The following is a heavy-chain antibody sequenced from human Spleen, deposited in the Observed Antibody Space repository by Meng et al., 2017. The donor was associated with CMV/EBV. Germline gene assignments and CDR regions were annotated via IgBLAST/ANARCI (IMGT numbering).Heavy chain of an antibody. V-gene: IGHV1-69*10. CDR2: IIPILGIS. CDR1: GYLFISYA. J-gene: IGHJ4*02. Sequence: QVQLVQSGAEVKKPGASVMVSCTASGYLFISYAIHWVRQAPGQGLEWMGGIIPILGISNYAQKFQGRVTATADKSTRTAYMELSSLTSEDTAVYYCARGSGYLNPFDYWGQGTLVTVSS. D-gene: IGHD5-12*01. CDR3: ARGSGYLNPFDY.